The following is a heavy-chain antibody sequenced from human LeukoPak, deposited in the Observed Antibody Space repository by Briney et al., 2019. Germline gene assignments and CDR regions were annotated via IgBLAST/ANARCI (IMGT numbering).Heavy chain of an antibody. J-gene: IGHJ4*02. D-gene: IGHD2-15*01. CDR1: AYTFTGYY. CDR3: ASFVVVAATTFDY. V-gene: IGHV1-2*02. Sequence: ASVKVSCKASAYTFTGYYMHWVRQAPGQGLEWMGWINPNSGGTNYAQKFQGRVTMTRDTSISTAYMELSRLRSDDTAVYYCASFVVVAATTFDYWGQGTLVTVSS. CDR2: INPNSGGT.